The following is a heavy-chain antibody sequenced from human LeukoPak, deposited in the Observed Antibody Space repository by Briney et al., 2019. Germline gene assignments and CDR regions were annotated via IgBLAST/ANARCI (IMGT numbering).Heavy chain of an antibody. D-gene: IGHD3-3*01. V-gene: IGHV3-48*03. CDR1: GFTFSSYE. CDR2: ISSSGSTI. CDR3: ARVSYYDFWSGYSLDY. J-gene: IGHJ4*02. Sequence: QPGGSLRLSCAASGFTFSSYEMNWVRQAPGKGLXXXXXISSSGSTIYYADSVKGRFTISRDNAKNSLYLQMNSLRAEDTAVYYCARVSYYDFWSGYSLDYWGQGTLVTVSS.